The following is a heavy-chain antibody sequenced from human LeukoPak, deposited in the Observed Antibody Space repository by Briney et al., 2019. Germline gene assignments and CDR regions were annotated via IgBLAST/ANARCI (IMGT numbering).Heavy chain of an antibody. CDR2: IYYSGST. D-gene: IGHD3-22*01. J-gene: IGHJ5*02. Sequence: GSLRLSCAASGFTFSNYDMSWVRQAPGKGLEWIGSIYYSGSTYYNPSLKSRVTISVDTSKNQFSLKLSSVTAEDTAVYYCASRSFVGYYDSSGYYNKGFDPWGQGTLVTVSS. V-gene: IGHV4-39*01. CDR3: ASRSFVGYYDSSGYYNKGFDP. CDR1: GFTFSNYD.